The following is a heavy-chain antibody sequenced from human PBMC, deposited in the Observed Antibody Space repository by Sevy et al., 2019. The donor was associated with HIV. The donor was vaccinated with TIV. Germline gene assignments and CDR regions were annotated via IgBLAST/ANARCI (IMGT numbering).Heavy chain of an antibody. CDR3: ARGWPINF. V-gene: IGHV3-23*01. CDR1: GFILNTQA. D-gene: IGHD6-13*01. Sequence: GGSLRLSCAASGFILNTQAMTWVRQAPGKGLEWVSSITSTGLNTFHANSVKGRFTISRDNSTSTVYLQMNSLRAEDTALYYCARGWPINFWGQGTLVTVSS. CDR2: ITSTGLNT. J-gene: IGHJ4*02.